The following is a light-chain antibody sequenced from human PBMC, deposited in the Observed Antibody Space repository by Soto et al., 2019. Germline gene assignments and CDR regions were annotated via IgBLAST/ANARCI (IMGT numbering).Light chain of an antibody. J-gene: IGKJ1*01. CDR1: QSISSW. CDR3: QHYNSYSEA. Sequence: IHMTQSPSTLSASVGDRVTITVRASQSISSWLAWYQQKPGKAPKLLIYKASTLKSGVPSRFSGSGSGTEFTLTISSLQPDDFATYYCQHYNSYSEAFGQGTKV. V-gene: IGKV1-5*03. CDR2: KAS.